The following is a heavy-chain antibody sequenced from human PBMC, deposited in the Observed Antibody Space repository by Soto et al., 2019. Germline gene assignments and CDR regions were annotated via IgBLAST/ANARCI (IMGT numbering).Heavy chain of an antibody. CDR3: ARELGYCSGGSCYSRTYFDY. CDR1: GGSISSGGDY. CDR2: IYYSGST. V-gene: IGHV4-31*03. Sequence: PSETLSLTCTVSGGSISSGGDYWSWIRQHPGKGLEWIGYIYYSGSTYYNPSLKSRVTISVDTSKNQFSLKLSSVTAADTAVYYCARELGYCSGGSCYSRTYFDYWGQGTLVTVSS. D-gene: IGHD2-15*01. J-gene: IGHJ4*02.